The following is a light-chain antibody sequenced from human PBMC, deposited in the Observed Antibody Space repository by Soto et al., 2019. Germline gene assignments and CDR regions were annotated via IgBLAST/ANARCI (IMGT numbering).Light chain of an antibody. J-gene: IGLJ2*01. CDR2: LEGSGGY. Sequence: QSVLTRSSSASASLGSSVKLTCTLSSGHRSYIIAWHQQQPGKAPRSLMKLEGSGGYNKGSGVPDRFSASSSGADRYLTISNLQSEDEADYYCETWDSNTRVFGGGTKLTVL. CDR3: ETWDSNTRV. V-gene: IGLV4-60*03. CDR1: SGHRSYI.